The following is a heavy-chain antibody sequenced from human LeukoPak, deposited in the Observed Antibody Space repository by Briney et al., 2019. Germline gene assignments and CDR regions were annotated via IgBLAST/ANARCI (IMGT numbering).Heavy chain of an antibody. V-gene: IGHV3-30-3*02. J-gene: IGHJ6*03. Sequence: PGGSLRLSCAASGVTFRTDTMHWVRQAPGKGLEWLAVISYDGKEKYYADSVKGRFSTSRDNSKNTLYLQMNSLRDEDTAVYYCAKRSGSYGYYYYMDVWGKGTPVTVTS. CDR1: GVTFRTDT. CDR3: AKRSGSYGYYYYMDV. D-gene: IGHD1-26*01. CDR2: ISYDGKEK.